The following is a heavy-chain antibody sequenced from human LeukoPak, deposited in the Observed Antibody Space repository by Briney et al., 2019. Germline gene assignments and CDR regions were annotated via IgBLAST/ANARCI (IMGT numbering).Heavy chain of an antibody. CDR3: AREEEGDYSVYFDY. CDR2: IQTSGST. J-gene: IGHJ4*02. Sequence: SETLSLTCSVSGVSIRSYSWSWIRQPSGKGLEWIGRIQTSGSTNYNPSLRSRVTMSVDTSKNQFSLKLSSVTAADTAVYYCAREEEGDYSVYFDYWGQETLVTVSS. D-gene: IGHD2-15*01. CDR1: GVSIRSYS. V-gene: IGHV4-4*07.